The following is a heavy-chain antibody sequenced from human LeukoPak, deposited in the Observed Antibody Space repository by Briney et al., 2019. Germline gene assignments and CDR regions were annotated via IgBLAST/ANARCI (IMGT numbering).Heavy chain of an antibody. CDR1: GYIFTNYY. J-gene: IGHJ4*02. D-gene: IGHD3-10*01. CDR2: INPSGGST. V-gene: IGHV1-46*01. CDR3: ARDHGSAYYRAPRH. Sequence: GASVKVSCKASGYIFTNYYMHWVRQAPGQGLEWMGTINPSGGSTTYAQKFQGRVTMTRDTSTSTVYMELSSLRSEDTVVYYCARDHGSAYYRAPRHWGQGTLVTVSS.